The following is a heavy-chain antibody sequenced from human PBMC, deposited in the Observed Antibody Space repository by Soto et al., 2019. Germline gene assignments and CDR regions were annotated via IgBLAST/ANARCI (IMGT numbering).Heavy chain of an antibody. Sequence: EGSLRLSCAASGFTFNTYEMHWVRQAPGKGLEWVSYISGSGGTIYYADSVKGRFTISRDNAKKSLYLRMNSLRAEDTAVYYCARARTVTKDDHWGQVPMGTFSS. CDR1: GFTFNTYE. J-gene: IGHJ5*02. D-gene: IGHD4-17*01. V-gene: IGHV3-48*03. CDR3: ARARTVTKDDH. CDR2: ISGSGGTI.